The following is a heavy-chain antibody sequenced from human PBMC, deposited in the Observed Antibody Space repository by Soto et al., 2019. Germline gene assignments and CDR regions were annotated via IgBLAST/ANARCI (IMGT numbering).Heavy chain of an antibody. CDR3: ARWSYLDY. V-gene: IGHV3-48*03. D-gene: IGHD3-3*01. J-gene: IGHJ4*02. CDR2: ISASGYTE. Sequence: GGSLRLSCEVAGVSFNLDDMSWVRQAPGKGLEWIAYISASGYTENYSDSVKGRFSISRDTSQSTLYLQMNSLRADDTAMYYCARWSYLDYWGQGTRVTVSS. CDR1: GVSFNLDD.